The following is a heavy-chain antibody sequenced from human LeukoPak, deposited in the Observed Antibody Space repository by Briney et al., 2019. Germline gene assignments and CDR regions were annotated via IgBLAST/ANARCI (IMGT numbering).Heavy chain of an antibody. CDR2: INHSGST. CDR3: AXDSXXXYRRIGYYFDY. V-gene: IGHV4-34*01. CDR1: GGSFSGYY. D-gene: IGHD6-19*01. J-gene: IGHJ4*02. Sequence: SETLSLTCAVYGGSFSGYYWSWIRQPPGKGLEWIGEINHSGSTNYNPSLKSRVTISVDTSKNQFSLKLSSVTAADTAVYYCAXDSXXXYRRIGYYFDYWGQGTLVTVXS.